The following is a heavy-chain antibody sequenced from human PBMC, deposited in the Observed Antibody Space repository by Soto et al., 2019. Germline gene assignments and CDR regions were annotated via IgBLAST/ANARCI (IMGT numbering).Heavy chain of an antibody. CDR2: IFIGGTT. J-gene: IGHJ4*02. CDR1: GFTVTSNY. D-gene: IGHD3-10*01. V-gene: IGHV3-53*01. Sequence: GGSLSLSCAASGFTVTSNYMSWVRQAPGKGLEWVSVIFIGGTTHYADSVKGRFTISRDNSKNTLYLQMSSLRVDDTAVYYCAREPRGGHNFDYWGQGTLVTVSS. CDR3: AREPRGGHNFDY.